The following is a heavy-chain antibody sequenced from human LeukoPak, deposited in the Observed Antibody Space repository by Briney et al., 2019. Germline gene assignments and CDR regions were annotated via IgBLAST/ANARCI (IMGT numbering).Heavy chain of an antibody. D-gene: IGHD3-16*01. CDR3: AREWGNGSGSYSAMITFGGATYYFDY. CDR1: GGSISSSSYY. J-gene: IGHJ4*02. V-gene: IGHV4-61*02. CDR2: IYTSGST. Sequence: SETLSLTCTVSGGSISSSSYYWSWIRQPAGKGLEWIGRIYTSGSTNYNPSLKSRVTISVDTSKNQFSLKLSSVTAADTAVYYCAREWGNGSGSYSAMITFGGATYYFDYWGQGTLVTVSS.